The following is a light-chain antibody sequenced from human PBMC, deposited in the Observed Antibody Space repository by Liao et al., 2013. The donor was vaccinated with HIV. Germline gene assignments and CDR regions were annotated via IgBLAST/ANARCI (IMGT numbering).Light chain of an antibody. J-gene: IGLJ2*01. V-gene: IGLV3-21*01. CDR3: QAWDRNTAI. CDR2: QDS. CDR1: NIGSKS. Sequence: SYELTQPPSVSVAPGKTARITCGGDNIGSKSVHWYQQQPGQSPLLLIYQDSYRPSGIPERFSGSNSGNTATLTISGTQPMDEADYYCQAWDRNTAIFGGGTKLTVL.